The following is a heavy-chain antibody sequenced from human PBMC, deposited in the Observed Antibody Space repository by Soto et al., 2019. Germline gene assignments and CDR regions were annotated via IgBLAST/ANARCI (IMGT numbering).Heavy chain of an antibody. CDR2: ISYDGSNK. CDR3: AKDKLSSTDAFDS. J-gene: IGHJ3*02. Sequence: QPGGSLRLSCAASGFTFSNFGMHWVRQAPGKGLEWVALISYDGSNKYYADSVKGRFTISRDTSKNTLYLQMSSLRAEDTAVYYCAKDKLSSTDAFDSWGQGTMVTVSS. CDR1: GFTFSNFG. V-gene: IGHV3-30*18.